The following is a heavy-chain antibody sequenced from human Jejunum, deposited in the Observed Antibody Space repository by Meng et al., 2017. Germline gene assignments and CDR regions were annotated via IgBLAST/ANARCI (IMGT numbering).Heavy chain of an antibody. J-gene: IGHJ6*02. V-gene: IGHV3-23*01. D-gene: IGHD5-18*01. CDR2: VSSSGGST. CDR1: GFTFNTHA. Sequence: GESLKISCEASGFTFNTHAMSWVRQAPGRGLEWASVVSSSGGSTYYADSVKGRFSISRDNSKNTLYLQMNSLRAEDTALYYCAKGGTAMVTLRSLDVWGQGTTVTVSS. CDR3: AKGGTAMVTLRSLDV.